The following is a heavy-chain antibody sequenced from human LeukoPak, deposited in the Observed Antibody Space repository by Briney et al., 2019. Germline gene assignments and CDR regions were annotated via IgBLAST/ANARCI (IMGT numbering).Heavy chain of an antibody. Sequence: SVKVSCKASGGTFSSYAISWVRQAPGQGLEWMGGIIPIFGTANYAQKFQGRVTMTEDTSTDTAYMELSSLRSEDTAVYYCATDFGSGSNGHWGQGTLVTVSS. CDR3: ATDFGSGSNGH. CDR1: GGTFSSYA. CDR2: IIPIFGTA. D-gene: IGHD1-26*01. J-gene: IGHJ4*02. V-gene: IGHV1-69*06.